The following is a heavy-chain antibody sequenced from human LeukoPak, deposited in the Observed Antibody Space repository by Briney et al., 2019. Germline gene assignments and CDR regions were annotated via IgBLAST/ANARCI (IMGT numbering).Heavy chain of an antibody. CDR3: ASSTCWNGPFDY. CDR2: IYPGDSDT. Sequence: GVSLQISCQGSGYSFTSYWIGWVGQMPGKGLEWMGIIYPGDSDTRYSPSFQGQVTISADKSISTAYLQWSSLKASDTAMYYCASSTCWNGPFDYWGQGTLVTVSS. CDR1: GYSFTSYW. D-gene: IGHD1-1*01. J-gene: IGHJ4*02. V-gene: IGHV5-51*01.